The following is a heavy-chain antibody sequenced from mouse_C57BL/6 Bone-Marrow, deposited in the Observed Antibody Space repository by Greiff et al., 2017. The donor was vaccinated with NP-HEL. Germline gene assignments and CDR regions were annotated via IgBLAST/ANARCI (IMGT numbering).Heavy chain of an antibody. CDR3: SRAQNWEKDWYFDV. CDR1: GYTFTSYW. CDR2: IDPSDSYT. V-gene: IGHV1-59*01. Sequence: QVQLQQPGAELVRPGTSVKLSCKASGYTFTSYWMHWVKQRPGQGLEWIGAIDPSDSYTNYNQKFKGKATLTVVTSSSTAYMQLSSLTSEDSAVFNRSRAQNWEKDWYFDVWGTGTTVTVSS. D-gene: IGHD4-1*01. J-gene: IGHJ1*03.